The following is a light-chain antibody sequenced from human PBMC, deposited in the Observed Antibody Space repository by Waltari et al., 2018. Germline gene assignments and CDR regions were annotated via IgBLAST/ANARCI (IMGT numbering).Light chain of an antibody. CDR1: QSLVYSDGNTY. Sequence: DVVMTQSPLSLPVTLGQPASISCRSSQSLVYSDGNTYLNWFQQRPGQSPRRLIYKVSNRDSVVPDRFSGSGSGTDFTLKISRVEAEDVGVYYCMQGTHWPWTFGQGTKVEIK. V-gene: IGKV2-30*01. J-gene: IGKJ1*01. CDR2: KVS. CDR3: MQGTHWPWT.